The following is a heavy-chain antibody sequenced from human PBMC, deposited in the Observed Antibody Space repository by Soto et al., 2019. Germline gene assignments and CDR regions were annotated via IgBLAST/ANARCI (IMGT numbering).Heavy chain of an antibody. J-gene: IGHJ4*02. CDR3: ARNTGYSSEGFDS. CDR1: GYTFTGYY. Sequence: GPSVKVSCKASGYTFTGYYMHWVRQAPGQGLEWMGWINPNSGGTNYAQKFQGWVTMTRDASISTAYMELSRLRSDDTAVYYCARNTGYSSEGFDSWGQGTLVTVSS. V-gene: IGHV1-2*04. CDR2: INPNSGGT. D-gene: IGHD6-25*01.